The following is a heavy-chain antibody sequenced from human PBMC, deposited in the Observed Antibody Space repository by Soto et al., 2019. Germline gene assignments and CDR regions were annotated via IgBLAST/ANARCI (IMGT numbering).Heavy chain of an antibody. CDR1: GFTFSGSA. D-gene: IGHD5-18*01. Sequence: GGSLRLSCAASGFTFSGSAMHWVRKAYGKGLEWVGRIRSKANSYATAYAASVKGRFTISRDDSKNTAYLQMNSLKTEDTAVYYCTRHALTDTAMGYNWFDPWGQGTLVTVSS. J-gene: IGHJ5*02. CDR3: TRHALTDTAMGYNWFDP. V-gene: IGHV3-73*01. CDR2: IRSKANSYAT.